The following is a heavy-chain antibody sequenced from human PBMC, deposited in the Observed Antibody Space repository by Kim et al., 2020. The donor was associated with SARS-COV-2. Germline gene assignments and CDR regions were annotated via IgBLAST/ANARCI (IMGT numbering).Heavy chain of an antibody. J-gene: IGHJ6*03. D-gene: IGHD2-15*01. V-gene: IGHV1-2*06. CDR1: GYTFTGYY. Sequence: ASVKVSCKASGYTFTGYYMHWVRQAPGQGLEWMGRINPNSGGTNYAQKFQGRVTMTRDTSISTAYMELSRLRSDDTAVYYCARDQAGAVGYCSGGSCYSDYYYYYMDVWGKGTTVTVSS. CDR3: ARDQAGAVGYCSGGSCYSDYYYYYMDV. CDR2: INPNSGGT.